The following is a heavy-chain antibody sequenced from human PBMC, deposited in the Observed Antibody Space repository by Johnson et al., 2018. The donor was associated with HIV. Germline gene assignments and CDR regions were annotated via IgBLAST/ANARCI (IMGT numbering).Heavy chain of an antibody. CDR1: GFTFSSYA. D-gene: IGHD1-7*01. J-gene: IGHJ3*01. CDR3: AREGAWELRPGAFDV. CDR2: ISYDGSNK. Sequence: QMLLVESGGGVVQPGRSLRLSCAVSGFTFSSYAMHWVRQAPGKGLEWVAVISYDGSNKYYADSVKGRFTISRDNSKNTLYLQMNSLRAEDTAVYYCAREGAWELRPGAFDVWGQGTMVSVAS. V-gene: IGHV3-30*14.